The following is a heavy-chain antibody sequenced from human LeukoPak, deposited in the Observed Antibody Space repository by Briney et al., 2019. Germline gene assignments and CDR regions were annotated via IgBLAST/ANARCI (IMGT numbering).Heavy chain of an antibody. D-gene: IGHD6-13*01. CDR1: GGSISSGDYY. CDR2: IYYSGST. V-gene: IGHV4-30-4*01. J-gene: IGHJ3*02. CDR3: ATTPWYSRDDDI. Sequence: PSQTLSLTCTVSGGSISSGDYYWSWIRQPPGKGLEWIGYIYYSGSTNYNPSLKSRVTISVDTSKNQFSLKLSSVTAADTAVYYCATTPWYSRDDDIWGQGTMVTVSS.